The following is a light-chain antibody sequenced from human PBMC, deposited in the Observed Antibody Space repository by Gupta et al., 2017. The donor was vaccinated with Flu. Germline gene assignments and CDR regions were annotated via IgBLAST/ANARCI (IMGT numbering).Light chain of an antibody. CDR3: CSCAVAYWV. Sequence: QSALPQPCSVSGSPGQSVTVCCTGTSSEIGAYTYVSCFRHHPGKAPKLMVYDVSARPSGVPYRVSGSKSGNTAALTMSGLQAEDDAYYYCCSCAVAYWVFGGGTKLTVL. CDR1: SSEIGAYTY. V-gene: IGLV2-11*01. J-gene: IGLJ3*02. CDR2: DVS.